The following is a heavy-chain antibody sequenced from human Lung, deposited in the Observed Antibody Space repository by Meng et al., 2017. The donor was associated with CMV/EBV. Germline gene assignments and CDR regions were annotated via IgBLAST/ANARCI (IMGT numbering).Heavy chain of an antibody. CDR1: GGSFSGYY. CDR2: INHSGST. CDR3: ARVVTALWGYYFDY. J-gene: IGHJ4*02. V-gene: IGHV4-34*01. D-gene: IGHD2-21*02. Sequence: QGQLQQGGAGLLKPSETLSLTCGVYGGSFSGYYWSWIRQPPGKGLEWIGEINHSGSTNYTPSLKSRVTMSVDTSQNHFSLRLSSVTAADTAVYYCARVVTALWGYYFDYWGQGTLVTVSS.